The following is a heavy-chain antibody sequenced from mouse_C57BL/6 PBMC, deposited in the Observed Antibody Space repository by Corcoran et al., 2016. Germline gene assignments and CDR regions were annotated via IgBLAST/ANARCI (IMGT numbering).Heavy chain of an antibody. J-gene: IGHJ1*03. CDR1: GYTFTDYY. D-gene: IGHD2-10*02. CDR2: IYPGSGNT. CDR3: ARGYGFYWYFDV. Sequence: QVQLKQSGAELVRPGASVKLSCKASGYTFTDYYINWVKQRPGQGLEWIARIYPGSGNTYYNEKFKGKATLTAEKSSSTAYMQLSSLTSEDSAVYFCARGYGFYWYFDVWGTGTTVTVSS. V-gene: IGHV1-76*01.